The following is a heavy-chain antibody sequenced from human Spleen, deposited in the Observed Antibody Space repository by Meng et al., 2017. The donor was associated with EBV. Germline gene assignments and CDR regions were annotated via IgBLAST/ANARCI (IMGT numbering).Heavy chain of an antibody. J-gene: IGHJ4*02. Sequence: QVQLWQSGADVEKPGASVKVSCKASGYTFTSYYVHWVRQAPGQGLEWVGIINPSDGSTSYAQKFQGRVTMTRDTSTSTVYMELSSLRSEDTAIYYCSTSQFDYWGQGTLVTVSS. CDR3: STSQFDY. CDR2: INPSDGST. CDR1: GYTFTSYY. D-gene: IGHD2/OR15-2a*01. V-gene: IGHV1-46*01.